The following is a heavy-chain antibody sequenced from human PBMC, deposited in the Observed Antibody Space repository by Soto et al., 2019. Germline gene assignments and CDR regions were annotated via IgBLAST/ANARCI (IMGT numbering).Heavy chain of an antibody. Sequence: ASVEVAFKASWFTLTISSFQLFLQSRGQRLEVIGVIVVGIGNTNYAQRFQERVTITREMSTSTAYMELSSLRSEDTAVYYCAASPYVLRFLAWYPDLEQWGKRNLVTVSS. CDR1: WFTLTISS. CDR2: IVVGIGNT. CDR3: AASPYVLRFLAWYPDLEQ. J-gene: IGHJ4*02. V-gene: IGHV1-58*01. D-gene: IGHD3-3*01.